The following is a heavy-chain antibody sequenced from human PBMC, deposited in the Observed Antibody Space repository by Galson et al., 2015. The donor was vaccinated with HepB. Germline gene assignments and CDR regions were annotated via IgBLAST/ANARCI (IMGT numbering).Heavy chain of an antibody. Sequence: SVKVSCKASGDTLTTYAMHWVRQAPGQGLEWMGWINAGNGNTEYSQKFQGRVTITRDTSASTAYMELSSLRSEDMAVYYCARGYYDGSAFDIWGQGTVVVVAS. V-gene: IGHV1-3*01. CDR3: ARGYYDGSAFDI. D-gene: IGHD3-22*01. CDR1: GDTLTTYA. J-gene: IGHJ3*02. CDR2: INAGNGNT.